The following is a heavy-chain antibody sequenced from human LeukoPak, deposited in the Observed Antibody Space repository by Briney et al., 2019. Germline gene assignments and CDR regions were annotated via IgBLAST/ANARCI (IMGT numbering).Heavy chain of an antibody. V-gene: IGHV1-3*01. J-gene: IGHJ4*02. Sequence: ASVKVSCTASGYTFTSYAMHWVRQAPGQRLEWMGWINAGNGNTKYSQKFQGRVTITRDTSACTAYMELSSLRSEDTAVYYCARSRAIGSGWPGNYWGQGTLVTVSS. CDR2: INAGNGNT. CDR3: ARSRAIGSGWPGNY. D-gene: IGHD6-19*01. CDR1: GYTFTSYA.